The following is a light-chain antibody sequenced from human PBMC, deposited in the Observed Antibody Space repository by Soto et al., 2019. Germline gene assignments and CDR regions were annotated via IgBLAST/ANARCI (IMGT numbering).Light chain of an antibody. J-gene: IGKJ1*01. V-gene: IGKV3-15*01. CDR3: QQYNTWPRT. CDR2: GAS. Sequence: DILSPPSNAILSVSPGESAHIYVRARQSVSSNLAWYQPKPGHAPRLLISGASTRATGIPARFSGSGSGTEFTLTITSLQSEDFAIYYCQQYNTWPRTGGQGTQGDI. CDR1: QSVSSN.